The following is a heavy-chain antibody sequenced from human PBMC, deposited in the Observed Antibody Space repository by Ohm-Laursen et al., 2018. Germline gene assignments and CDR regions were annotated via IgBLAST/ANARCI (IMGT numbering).Heavy chain of an antibody. V-gene: IGHV2-5*01. CDR3: AHNLDPEDYFDF. CDR1: GFSLSGGGVG. CDR2: IYWNDDK. J-gene: IGHJ4*02. Sequence: PTQTLTLTSTFSGFSLSGGGVGVGWIRQPPGKALEWLALIYWNDDKRYSPSLNNRITITKDTSKNQVFLTMPNMDPMDTATYYCAHNLDPEDYFDFWGQGTLVPVPP.